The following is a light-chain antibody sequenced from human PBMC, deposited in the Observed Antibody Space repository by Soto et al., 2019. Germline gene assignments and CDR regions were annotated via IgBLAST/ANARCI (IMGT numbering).Light chain of an antibody. CDR2: AAS. V-gene: IGKV1-9*01. Sequence: DVQLTQSPPFLSASVGDRVTITCRASQDISGYLAWYQQKPGKAPKLLISAASTLQSGAPSRFSGSGSGTQFTLTISNLQPEDCATYYCQQLNSFPLAFGQGTKLEIK. CDR1: QDISGY. J-gene: IGKJ2*01. CDR3: QQLNSFPLA.